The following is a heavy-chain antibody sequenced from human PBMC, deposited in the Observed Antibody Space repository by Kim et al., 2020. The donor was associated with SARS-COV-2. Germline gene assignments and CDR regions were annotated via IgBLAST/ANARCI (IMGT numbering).Heavy chain of an antibody. V-gene: IGHV4-39*01. D-gene: IGHD2-15*01. CDR3: ARPGAAPPFYWYFDL. J-gene: IGHJ2*01. Sequence: PSLKSRVTISVDTSKNQFSLKLSSVTAADTAVYYCARPGAAPPFYWYFDLWGHGTLVTVSS.